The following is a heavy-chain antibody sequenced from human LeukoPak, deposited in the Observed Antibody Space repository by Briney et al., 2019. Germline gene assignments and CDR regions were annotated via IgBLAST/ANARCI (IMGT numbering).Heavy chain of an antibody. CDR2: INWNGGST. Sequence: PGGSLRLSCAASGFTFDDYGMSWVRHAPGKGLEWVSGINWNGGSTVYAESVKGRFTISRDNAKNSLYLQMNSLRAEDTALYYCARGLARFLEWLPGVNYFDYWGQGTLVTVSS. CDR3: ARGLARFLEWLPGVNYFDY. J-gene: IGHJ4*02. D-gene: IGHD3-3*01. V-gene: IGHV3-20*04. CDR1: GFTFDDYG.